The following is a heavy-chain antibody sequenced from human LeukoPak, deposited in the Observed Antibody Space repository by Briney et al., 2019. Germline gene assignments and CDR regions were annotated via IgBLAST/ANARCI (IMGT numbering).Heavy chain of an antibody. CDR2: ISGSGGST. V-gene: IGHV3-23*01. J-gene: IGHJ4*02. CDR1: GFTFSSYA. Sequence: PGGSLRLSCAASGFTFSSYAMSWVRQAPGKGLEWVSAISGSGGSTYYADSVKGRFTISRDNSKNTLYLQMNSLRAEDTAVYYCAKAGRSSGYYYLIDYWGQGTLVTVSS. CDR3: AKAGRSSGYYYLIDY. D-gene: IGHD3-22*01.